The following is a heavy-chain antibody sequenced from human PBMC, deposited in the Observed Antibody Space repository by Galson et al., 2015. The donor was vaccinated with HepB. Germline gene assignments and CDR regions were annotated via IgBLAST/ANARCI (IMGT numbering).Heavy chain of an antibody. Sequence: SLRLSCAASGFIFSSYGMHWVRQAPGKGLEWVAVIWFDESNIYYADSVKGRFTISRDNSKNTLYLQMNSLRADDTAVYYCARAWSSSGWTGWFDPWGQGTLVTVSS. V-gene: IGHV3-33*01. J-gene: IGHJ5*02. CDR3: ARAWSSSGWTGWFDP. CDR2: IWFDESNI. CDR1: GFIFSSYG. D-gene: IGHD6-19*01.